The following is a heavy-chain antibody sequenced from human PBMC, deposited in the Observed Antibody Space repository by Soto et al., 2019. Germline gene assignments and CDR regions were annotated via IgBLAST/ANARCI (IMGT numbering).Heavy chain of an antibody. D-gene: IGHD3-16*01. V-gene: IGHV4-34*01. Sequence: PSETLSLTCAVYGGSFSGYYWSWIRQPPGKGLEWIGEINHSGSTNYNPSLKSRVTISVDTSKNQFSLKLSSVTAADTAVYYCARGRTYYDYVWGSYKLYYYYYGMDVWGQGTTVTVSS. CDR2: INHSGST. J-gene: IGHJ6*02. CDR1: GGSFSGYY. CDR3: ARGRTYYDYVWGSYKLYYYYYGMDV.